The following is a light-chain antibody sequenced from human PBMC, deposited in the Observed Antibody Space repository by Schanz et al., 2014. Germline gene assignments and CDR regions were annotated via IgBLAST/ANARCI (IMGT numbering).Light chain of an antibody. CDR2: WAS. Sequence: DIVMTQSPDSLAVSLGERATINCKSSQSVLYTSNNKNFLAWYQHKPGQPPKLLIYWASTRESGVPDRFSGSGSGTDFTLTISSLQAEDVALYYCHQYYSLPLTFGGGTKVEIK. J-gene: IGKJ4*01. CDR3: HQYYSLPLT. CDR1: QSVLYTSNNKNF. V-gene: IGKV4-1*01.